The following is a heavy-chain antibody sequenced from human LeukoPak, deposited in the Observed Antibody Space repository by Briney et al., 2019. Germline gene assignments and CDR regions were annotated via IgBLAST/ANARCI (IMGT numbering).Heavy chain of an antibody. CDR3: AKDRWELQYYFDY. Sequence: GGSLRLSCAASGFTVSSNYMSWVRQAPGKGLEWVSVIYSGGSTYYADSVKGRFTISRDNSKNTLYLQMNSLRAEDTAVYYCAKDRWELQYYFDYWGQGTLVTVSS. D-gene: IGHD1-26*01. CDR1: GFTVSSNY. CDR2: IYSGGST. V-gene: IGHV3-66*01. J-gene: IGHJ4*02.